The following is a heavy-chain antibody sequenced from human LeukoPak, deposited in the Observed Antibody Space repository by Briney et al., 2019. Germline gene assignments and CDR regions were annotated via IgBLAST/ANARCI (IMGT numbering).Heavy chain of an antibody. CDR2: ISGSGGST. D-gene: IGHD3/OR15-3a*01. Sequence: GGSLRLSCAASGFTFSSYGMSWVRQAPGKGLECASSISGSGGSTNHADSVKGRFTISRDNSKNTLYLQMNSLRAEDTAVYYCAKVWTAYSDDYFDYWGQGTLVTVSS. V-gene: IGHV3-23*01. CDR3: AKVWTAYSDDYFDY. CDR1: GFTFSSYG. J-gene: IGHJ4*02.